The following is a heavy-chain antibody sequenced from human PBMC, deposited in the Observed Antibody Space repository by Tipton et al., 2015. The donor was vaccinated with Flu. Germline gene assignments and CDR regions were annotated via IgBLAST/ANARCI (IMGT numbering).Heavy chain of an antibody. CDR2: IYYSGST. J-gene: IGHJ4*02. V-gene: IGHV4-59*08. CDR1: GGSISTYY. Sequence: TLSLTCTVSGGSISTYYWSWLRQPPGKGLEWIGYIYYSGSTNYNPSLKSRVIISIDTSKSQFSLKLTSVTAADTAVYYCARQSRGEGAGLDYWGQGTLVTVSS. D-gene: IGHD1-26*01. CDR3: ARQSRGEGAGLDY.